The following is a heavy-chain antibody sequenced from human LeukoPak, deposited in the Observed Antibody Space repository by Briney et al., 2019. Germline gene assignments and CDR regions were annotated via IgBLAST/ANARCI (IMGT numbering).Heavy chain of an antibody. D-gene: IGHD3-3*01. Sequence: GGSLRLSXAASGFTFDDYGMSWVRQAPGKGLEWVSGINWNGGSTGYADSVKGRFTISRDNAKNSLYLQMNSLRAEDTALYYCARGDSIFGVVIIPDAFDIWGQGTMVTVSS. J-gene: IGHJ3*02. CDR3: ARGDSIFGVVIIPDAFDI. V-gene: IGHV3-20*04. CDR2: INWNGGST. CDR1: GFTFDDYG.